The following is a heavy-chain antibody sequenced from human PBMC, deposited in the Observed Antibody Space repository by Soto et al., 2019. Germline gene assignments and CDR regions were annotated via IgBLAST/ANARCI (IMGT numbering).Heavy chain of an antibody. Sequence: SVKVSCKASGVTYNTFAVSWLRQAPGQGLEWMGGMITVLGPAFYAQKFQGRVTITADKSTSTAYLELTSLRSEETAVYYCVRSAKRYFDYWGQGTLVTVSS. CDR1: GVTYNTFA. D-gene: IGHD6-25*01. CDR3: VRSAKRYFDY. V-gene: IGHV1-69*10. J-gene: IGHJ4*02. CDR2: MITVLGPA.